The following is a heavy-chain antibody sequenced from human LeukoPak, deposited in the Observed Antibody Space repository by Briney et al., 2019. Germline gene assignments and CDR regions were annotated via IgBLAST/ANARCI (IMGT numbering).Heavy chain of an antibody. CDR2: INHSGST. V-gene: IGHV4-34*01. CDR1: GGSFSGYY. Sequence: PSETLSLTCAVYGGSFSGYYWSRIRQPPGKGLEWIGEINHSGSTNYNPSLKSRVTISVDTSKNQFSLKLSSVTAADTAVYYCAGNGTYIAAAGTFDYWGQGTLVTVSS. J-gene: IGHJ4*02. CDR3: AGNGTYIAAAGTFDY. D-gene: IGHD6-13*01.